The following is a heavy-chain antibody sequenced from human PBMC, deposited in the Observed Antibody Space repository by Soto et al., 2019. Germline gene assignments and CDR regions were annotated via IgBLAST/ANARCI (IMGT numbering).Heavy chain of an antibody. CDR2: IYYSGST. CDR3: ARQKGRLRFLEWLLSNWFDP. CDR1: GGSISSSSYY. Sequence: LSLTCTVSGGSISSSSYYWGWIRQPPGKGLEWIGSIYYSGSTYYNPSLKSRVTISVDTSKNQFSLKLSSVTAADTAVYYCARQKGRLRFLEWLLSNWFDPWGQGTLVTVSS. V-gene: IGHV4-39*01. D-gene: IGHD3-3*01. J-gene: IGHJ5*02.